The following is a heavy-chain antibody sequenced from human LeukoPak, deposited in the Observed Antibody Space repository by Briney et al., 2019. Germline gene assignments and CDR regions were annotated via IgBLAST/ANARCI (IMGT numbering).Heavy chain of an antibody. CDR3: ARATGSGWNRPTQPSDY. CDR2: INWNGGST. V-gene: IGHV3-20*04. J-gene: IGHJ4*02. D-gene: IGHD6-19*01. Sequence: GGSLRLSCAASGFTFDDYGMSWVRQAPGKGLEWVSGINWNGGSTGYADSVKGRFTISRDNARNSLYLQMNSLRAEDTAVYYCARATGSGWNRPTQPSDYWGQGTLVTVSS. CDR1: GFTFDDYG.